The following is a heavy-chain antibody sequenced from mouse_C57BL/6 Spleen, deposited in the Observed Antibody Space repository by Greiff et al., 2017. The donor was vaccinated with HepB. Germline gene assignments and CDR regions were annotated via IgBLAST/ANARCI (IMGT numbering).Heavy chain of an antibody. J-gene: IGHJ4*01. Sequence: QVQLQQSDAELVKPGASVKISCKVSGYTFTDHTIHWMKQRPEQGLEWIGYIYPRDGSTKYNEKFKGKATLTADKSSSTAYMQLNSLTSEDSAVYFCARFPYYGNRYYYAMDYWGQGTSVTVSS. CDR1: GYTFTDHT. CDR2: IYPRDGST. D-gene: IGHD2-10*01. CDR3: ARFPYYGNRYYYAMDY. V-gene: IGHV1-78*01.